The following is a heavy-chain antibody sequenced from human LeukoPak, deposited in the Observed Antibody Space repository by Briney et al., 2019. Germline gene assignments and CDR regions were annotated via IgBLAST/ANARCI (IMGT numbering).Heavy chain of an antibody. V-gene: IGHV4-4*07. Sequence: SETLSLTCTVSGRSISSYYWSWIRHPAWKGLEWIGRIYTSGSTNYNPSLKSRVTMSVHTSKNQFSLKLSSVTAADTAVYYCARRSSSWQHYYYYYMDVWGKGTTVTVSS. J-gene: IGHJ6*03. D-gene: IGHD6-13*01. CDR1: GRSISSYY. CDR3: ARRSSSWQHYYYYYMDV. CDR2: IYTSGST.